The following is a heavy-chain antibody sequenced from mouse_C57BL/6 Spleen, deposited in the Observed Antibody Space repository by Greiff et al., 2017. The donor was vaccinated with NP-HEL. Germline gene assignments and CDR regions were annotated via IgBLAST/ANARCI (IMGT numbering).Heavy chain of an antibody. CDR1: GYSITSGYY. V-gene: IGHV3-6*01. D-gene: IGHD2-1*01. J-gene: IGHJ1*03. CDR3: AIYYGNYWYFDV. Sequence: VQLQQSGPGLVKPSQSLSLTCSVTGYSITSGYYWNWIRQFPGNKLEWMGYISYDGSNNYNPSLKNRISITRDTSKNQFFLKLNSVTTEDTATYYCAIYYGNYWYFDVWGTGTTVTVSS. CDR2: ISYDGSN.